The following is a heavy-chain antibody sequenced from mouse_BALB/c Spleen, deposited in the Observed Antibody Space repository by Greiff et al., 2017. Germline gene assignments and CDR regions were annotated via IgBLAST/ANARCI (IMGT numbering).Heavy chain of an antibody. V-gene: IGHV14-3*02. D-gene: IGHD1-1*01. CDR1: GFNIKDTY. CDR2: IDPANGNT. J-gene: IGHJ1*01. Sequence: EVQLQQSGAELVKPGASVKLSCTASGFNIKDTYMHWVKQRPEQGLEWIGRIDPANGNTKYDPKFQGKATITADTSSNTAYLQLSSLTSEDTAVYYCARSITTVPYVDVWGAGTTVTVSS. CDR3: ARSITTVPYVDV.